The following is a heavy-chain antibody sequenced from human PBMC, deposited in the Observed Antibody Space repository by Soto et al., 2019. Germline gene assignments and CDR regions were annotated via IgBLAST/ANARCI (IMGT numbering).Heavy chain of an antibody. CDR1: GYTFTTYY. CDR2: IDPSDTST. V-gene: IGHV1-46*01. Sequence: QVQLVQSGAEVKRPGASVKVSCKASGYTFTTYYLHWVRQAPGQGLEWMGLIDPSDTSTTYAPKFHGRVAMTRDTSASTVYMELSSLRSEDTAIYYCARDHPYGDYADWFDPWGQGTLVTVSS. D-gene: IGHD4-17*01. J-gene: IGHJ5*02. CDR3: ARDHPYGDYADWFDP.